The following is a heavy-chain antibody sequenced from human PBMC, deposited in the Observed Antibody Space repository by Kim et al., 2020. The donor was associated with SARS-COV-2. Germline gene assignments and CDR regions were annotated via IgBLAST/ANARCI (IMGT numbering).Heavy chain of an antibody. CDR1: GGSFSGYY. Sequence: SETLSLTCAVYGGSFSGYYWSWIRQPPGKGLEWIGEINHSGSTNYNPSLKSRVTISVDTSKNQFSLKLSSVTAADTAVYYCARGAVVRGVALYYWGQGT. CDR2: INHSGST. CDR3: ARGAVVRGVALYY. V-gene: IGHV4-34*01. J-gene: IGHJ4*02. D-gene: IGHD3-10*01.